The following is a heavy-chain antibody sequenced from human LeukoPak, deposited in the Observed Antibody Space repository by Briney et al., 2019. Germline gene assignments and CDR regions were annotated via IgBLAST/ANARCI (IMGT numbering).Heavy chain of an antibody. D-gene: IGHD2-2*01. V-gene: IGHV3-21*01. CDR1: GFTFSSYS. J-gene: IGHJ6*02. CDR2: ISSSSSYI. Sequence: GGSLRLSCAASGFTFSSYSMNWVRQAPGKGLEWVSSISSSSSYIYYADSVKGRFTISRDNAKNSLYLQMNSLRAEDTAVYYCARADCSSTSCYVYYYGMVVWGQGTTVTVSS. CDR3: ARADCSSTSCYVYYYGMVV.